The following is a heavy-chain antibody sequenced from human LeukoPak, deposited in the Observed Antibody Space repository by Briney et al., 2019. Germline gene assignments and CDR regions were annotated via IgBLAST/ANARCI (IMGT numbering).Heavy chain of an antibody. D-gene: IGHD3-9*01. CDR2: MNPNSGNT. V-gene: IGHV1-8*01. CDR3: ARGWELRYFDWLSPYYYYGMDV. Sequence: ASVKVSCKASGYTFTSYDINWVRRATGQGLEWMGWMNPNSGNTGYAQKFQGRVTMTRNTSISTAYMELSSLRSEDTAVYYCARGWELRYFDWLSPYYYYGMDVWGQGTTVTVSS. CDR1: GYTFTSYD. J-gene: IGHJ6*02.